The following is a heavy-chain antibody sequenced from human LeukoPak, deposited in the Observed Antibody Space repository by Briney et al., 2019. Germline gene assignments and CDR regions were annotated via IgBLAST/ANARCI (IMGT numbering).Heavy chain of an antibody. D-gene: IGHD2-2*01. J-gene: IGHJ6*03. Sequence: GRSLRLSCAASGFTFSSYWMHWVRQAPGKGLVWVSHINSDGSSTSYADSVKGRFTISRDNSKNTLYLQMGSLRAEDMAVYYCARDWRDCSSTSCSPYYYYYMDVWGKGTTVTVSS. CDR3: ARDWRDCSSTSCSPYYYYYMDV. CDR2: INSDGSST. CDR1: GFTFSSYW. V-gene: IGHV3-74*01.